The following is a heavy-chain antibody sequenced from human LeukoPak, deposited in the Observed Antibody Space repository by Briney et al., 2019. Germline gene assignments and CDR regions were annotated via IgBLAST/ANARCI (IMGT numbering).Heavy chain of an antibody. J-gene: IGHJ5*02. D-gene: IGHD4-23*01. CDR3: AKLVYSLDGNGHNWFDP. CDR1: GDGISDIY. Sequence: SETLSLTCAVSGDGISDIYWSWIRQPPGKGLEWIGFIHTSGSTYYIPSLKSRVTMSVDTSKNQFSLKLSSVTAADTAVYYCAKLVYSLDGNGHNWFDPWGQGALVTVSS. V-gene: IGHV4-4*09. CDR2: IHTSGST.